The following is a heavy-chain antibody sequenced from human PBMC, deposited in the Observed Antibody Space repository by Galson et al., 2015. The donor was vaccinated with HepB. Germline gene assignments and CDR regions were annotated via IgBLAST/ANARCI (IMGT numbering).Heavy chain of an antibody. V-gene: IGHV3-33*01. CDR1: GFTFSSYG. Sequence: SLRLSCAASGFTFSSYGMHWVRQAPGKGLEWVAVIWYDGSNKYYADSVKGRFTISRDNSKNTLYLQMNSLRAEDTAVYYCARDANSGYSYGHGAFDIWGQGTMVTVSS. CDR2: IWYDGSNK. CDR3: ARDANSGYSYGHGAFDI. D-gene: IGHD5-18*01. J-gene: IGHJ3*02.